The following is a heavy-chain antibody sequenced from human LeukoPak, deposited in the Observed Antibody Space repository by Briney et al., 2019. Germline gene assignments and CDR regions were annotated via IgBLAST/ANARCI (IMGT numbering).Heavy chain of an antibody. CDR2: ISSSSSYI. V-gene: IGHV3-21*01. Sequence: GGSLRLSCAASGFTFSSYAMSWVRQAPGKGLEWVSSISSSSSYIYYADSVKGRFTISRDNAKNSLYLQMNSLRAEDTAVYYCARGEPIVGATYYYYGMDVWGKGTTVTVSS. CDR1: GFTFSSYA. D-gene: IGHD1-26*01. CDR3: ARGEPIVGATYYYYGMDV. J-gene: IGHJ6*04.